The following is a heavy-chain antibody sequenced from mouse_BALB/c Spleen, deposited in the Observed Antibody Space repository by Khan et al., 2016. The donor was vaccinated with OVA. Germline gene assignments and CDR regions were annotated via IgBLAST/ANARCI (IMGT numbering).Heavy chain of an antibody. CDR2: ISYSGST. J-gene: IGHJ2*01. V-gene: IGHV3-2*02. D-gene: IGHD4-1*02. Sequence: EVQLQESGPGLVKPSQSLSLTCTVAGYSITSDYAWNWIRQFPGNKLEWMGYISYSGSTSYNPSLKSRISITRDTSKNQFFLQLNSVTTEDTATYYRAIVSQLGQGDYFDYWGQGTTLTVSS. CDR3: AIVSQLGQGDYFDY. CDR1: GYSITSDYA.